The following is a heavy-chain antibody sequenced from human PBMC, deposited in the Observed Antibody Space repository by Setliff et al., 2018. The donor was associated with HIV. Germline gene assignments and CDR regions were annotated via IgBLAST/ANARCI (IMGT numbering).Heavy chain of an antibody. J-gene: IGHJ4*02. Sequence: SETLSLTCGLNGVPFSDYYWNWIRQSPGKGLEWIVEVNHNGNINYNPSLKSRVTISVDTSKNQFSLKLTSVTAADTAVYYCVTSSSWSSRLNFWGPGMLVTVSS. CDR2: VNHNGNI. D-gene: IGHD2-2*01. V-gene: IGHV4-34*01. CDR3: VTSSSWSSRLNF. CDR1: GVPFSDYY.